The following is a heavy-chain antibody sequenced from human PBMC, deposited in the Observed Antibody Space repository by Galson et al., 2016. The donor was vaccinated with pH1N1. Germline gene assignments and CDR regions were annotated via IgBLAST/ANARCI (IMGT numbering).Heavy chain of an antibody. Sequence: SLRLSCAASGFTFSSYAMHWVHQAPGKGLEWVAVISYDGSNKYYADSVKGRFTISRDNSKNTLYLQMNSLRAEDTAVYYCARIVRGGTTAGGMDVWGQGTTLTVSS. CDR3: ARIVRGGTTAGGMDV. J-gene: IGHJ6*02. V-gene: IGHV3-30-3*01. CDR2: ISYDGSNK. D-gene: IGHD2/OR15-2a*01. CDR1: GFTFSSYA.